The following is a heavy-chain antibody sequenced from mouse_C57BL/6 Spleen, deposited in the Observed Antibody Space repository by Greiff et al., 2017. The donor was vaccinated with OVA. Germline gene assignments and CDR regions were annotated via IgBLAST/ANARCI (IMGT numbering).Heavy chain of an antibody. CDR1: GYTFTDYE. CDR3: TRSTMVTTEFAY. Sequence: VQLQQSGAELVRPGASVTLSCKASGYTFTDYEMHWVKQTPVHGLEWIGAIDPETGGTAYNQKFKGKAILTADKSSSTAYMELRSLTSEDSAVYYCTRSTMVTTEFAYWGQGTLVTVAA. D-gene: IGHD2-2*01. CDR2: IDPETGGT. V-gene: IGHV1-15*01. J-gene: IGHJ3*01.